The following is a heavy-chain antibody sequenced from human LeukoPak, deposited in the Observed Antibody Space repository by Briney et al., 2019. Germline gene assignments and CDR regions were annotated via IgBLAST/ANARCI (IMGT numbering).Heavy chain of an antibody. CDR2: TWYDGSNK. CDR1: GFNFSSYG. D-gene: IGHD2-15*01. V-gene: IGHV3-33*01. Sequence: GKSLRLSCAASGFNFSSYGMHWVRQAPGKGLEWVAVTWYDGSNKYYADSVRGRFTISRDNSKNTLYLQMNSLRAEDTAVYYCARARNVVVTAIDYWGQGTLVTVSS. J-gene: IGHJ4*01. CDR3: ARARNVVVTAIDY.